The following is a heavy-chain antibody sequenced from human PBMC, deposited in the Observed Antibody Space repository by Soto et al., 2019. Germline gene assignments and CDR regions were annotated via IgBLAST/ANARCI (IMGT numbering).Heavy chain of an antibody. CDR1: GGSFSGYY. CDR2: INHSGST. J-gene: IGHJ6*02. Sequence: SETLSLTCAVYGGSFSGYYWSWIRQPPGKGLEWIGEINHSGSTNYNPSLKSRVTISVDTSKNQFSLKLNSVTAADTAVYYCARGGREYSSGWLYYYYYGMDVWGQGTTVTVSS. D-gene: IGHD6-19*01. CDR3: ARGGREYSSGWLYYYYYGMDV. V-gene: IGHV4-34*01.